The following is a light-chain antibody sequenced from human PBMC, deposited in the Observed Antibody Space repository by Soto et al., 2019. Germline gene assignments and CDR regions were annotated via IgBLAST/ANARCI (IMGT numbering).Light chain of an antibody. J-gene: IGLJ1*01. CDR3: CSYAGSYV. CDR2: DVS. Sequence: QSALTQPRSVSGSPGQSVTISCTGTSSDVGGYNYVSWYQQHPGKAPKLMIYDVSKRPSGVPDRFSGSKSGNTASLTISGLQAEDAADSYCCSYAGSYVFGTGTKLTVL. V-gene: IGLV2-11*01. CDR1: SSDVGGYNY.